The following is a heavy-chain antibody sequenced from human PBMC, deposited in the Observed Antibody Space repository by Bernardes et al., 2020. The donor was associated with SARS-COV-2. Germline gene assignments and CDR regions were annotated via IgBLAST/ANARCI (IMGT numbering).Heavy chain of an antibody. V-gene: IGHV1-18*01. Sequence: ASVKVSCKASGYKFTTFGISWVRQAPGQGLEWMGWSSTYNGNTNYAQNLQGRVTMTTDTSTRTAYMELRSLRSDDTAVYYCARDLDCSGARCYSYYYFDYWGQGTLVTVSS. CDR2: SSTYNGNT. J-gene: IGHJ4*02. D-gene: IGHD2-15*01. CDR3: ARDLDCSGARCYSYYYFDY. CDR1: GYKFTTFG.